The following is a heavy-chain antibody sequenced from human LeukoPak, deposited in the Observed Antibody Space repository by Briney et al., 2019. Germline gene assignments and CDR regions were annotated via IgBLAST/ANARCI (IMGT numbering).Heavy chain of an antibody. J-gene: IGHJ6*03. V-gene: IGHV1-69*05. Sequence: SVKVSCKASGGTFSSYAISWVRQAPGQGLEWMGGIIPIFGTANYAQKFQGRVTITTDESTSTVYMELSSLRSEDTAVYYCARDTSIAVAGTDYYYYYYMDVWGKGTTVTVSS. CDR1: GGTFSSYA. CDR2: IIPIFGTA. D-gene: IGHD6-19*01. CDR3: ARDTSIAVAGTDYYYYYYMDV.